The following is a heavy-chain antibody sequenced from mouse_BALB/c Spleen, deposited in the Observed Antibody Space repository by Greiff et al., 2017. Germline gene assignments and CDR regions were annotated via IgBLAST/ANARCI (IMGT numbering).Heavy chain of an antibody. CDR1: GYTFSSYW. V-gene: IGHV1-9*01. CDR3: ARLRIDGYTWFAY. J-gene: IGHJ3*01. Sequence: QVQLQQSGAELMKPGASVKISCKATGYTFSSYWIEWVKQRPGHGLEWIGEILPGSGSTNYNEKFKGKATFTADTSSNTAYMQLSSLTSEDSAVYYCARLRIDGYTWFAYWGQGTLVTVSA. D-gene: IGHD2-3*01. CDR2: ILPGSGST.